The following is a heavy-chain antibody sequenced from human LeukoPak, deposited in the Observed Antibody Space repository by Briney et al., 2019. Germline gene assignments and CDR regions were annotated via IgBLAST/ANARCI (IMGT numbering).Heavy chain of an antibody. CDR3: ATYSSLNRREFQF. CDR1: GFTFNNFV. Sequence: GGSLRLSCAASGFTFNNFVMTWVRQAPGKGLQWVANIKTDGSEKYYVDSVKGRFTISRDNAKNSLYLQMNSLRAEDTAVYYCATYSSLNRREFQFWGQGTLLTVSS. V-gene: IGHV3-7*01. J-gene: IGHJ1*01. CDR2: IKTDGSEK. D-gene: IGHD3-22*01.